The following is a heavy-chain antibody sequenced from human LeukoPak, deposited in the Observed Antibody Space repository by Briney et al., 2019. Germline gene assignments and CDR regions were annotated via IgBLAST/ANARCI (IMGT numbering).Heavy chain of an antibody. CDR3: ARDYCSSTSCYSSFGY. J-gene: IGHJ4*02. D-gene: IGHD2-2*02. CDR2: IYYSGST. CDR1: GGSISSYY. Sequence: PSETLSLTCTVSGGSISSYYWSWIRQPPGKGLGWIGYIYYSGSTNYNPSLKSRVTISVDTSKNQFSLKLSSVTAADTAVYYCARDYCSSTSCYSSFGYWGQGTLVTVSS. V-gene: IGHV4-59*12.